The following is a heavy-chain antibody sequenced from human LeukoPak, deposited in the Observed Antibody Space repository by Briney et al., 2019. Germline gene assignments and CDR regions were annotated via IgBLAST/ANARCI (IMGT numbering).Heavy chain of an antibody. CDR1: GFTFDDYA. V-gene: IGHV3-9*01. D-gene: IGHD1-1*01. CDR3: ARDTLGNGDYFDY. CDR2: ISWNSGSI. J-gene: IGHJ4*02. Sequence: GRSLRLSCAASGFTFDDYAMHWVRQAPGKGLEWVSGISWNSGSIGYADSVKGRFTISRDNAKNSLYLQMNSLRAEDTAVHYCARDTLGNGDYFDYWGQGTLVTVSS.